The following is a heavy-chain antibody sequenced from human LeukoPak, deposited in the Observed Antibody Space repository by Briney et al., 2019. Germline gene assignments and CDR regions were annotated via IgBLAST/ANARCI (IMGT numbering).Heavy chain of an antibody. J-gene: IGHJ4*02. CDR3: ARVDTAMVTFGY. D-gene: IGHD5-18*01. Sequence: SETLSLTCAVCGGSISSSSYYWGWIRQPPGKGLEWIGSIYYSGSTYYNPSLKSRVTISVDTSKNQFSLKLSSVTAADTAVYYCARVDTAMVTFGYWGQGTLVTVSS. CDR2: IYYSGST. V-gene: IGHV4-39*01. CDR1: GGSISSSSYY.